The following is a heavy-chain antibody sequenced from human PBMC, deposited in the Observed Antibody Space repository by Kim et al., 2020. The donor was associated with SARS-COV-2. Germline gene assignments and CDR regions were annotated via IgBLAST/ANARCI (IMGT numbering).Heavy chain of an antibody. CDR3: ARRGYQLLAIDY. CDR1: GASIYDYNYY. D-gene: IGHD2-2*01. Sequence: SETLSLTCTVSGASIYDYNYYWGWIRQPPGKGLEWIGSIYYTGSTYYNTSLKSRVSISVDTSKNQFSLKLNSVTAADTAVYYCARRGYQLLAIDYWGQGTLVPVSS. J-gene: IGHJ4*02. V-gene: IGHV4-39*01. CDR2: IYYTGST.